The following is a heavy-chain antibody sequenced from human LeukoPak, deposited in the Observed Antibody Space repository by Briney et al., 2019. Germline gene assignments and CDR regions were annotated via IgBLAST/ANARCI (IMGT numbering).Heavy chain of an antibody. Sequence: GGSLRLSCAASGFTFRNYAMNWVRQAPGKGLEWVSYISSSSNFISYGDSMRGRFTISRDNAQNSLYLQMNSLRAGDTAVYYCARIPYSSSSGAFDIWGQGTMVTVSS. CDR2: ISSSSNFI. CDR3: ARIPYSSSSGAFDI. V-gene: IGHV3-21*01. J-gene: IGHJ3*02. D-gene: IGHD6-13*01. CDR1: GFTFRNYA.